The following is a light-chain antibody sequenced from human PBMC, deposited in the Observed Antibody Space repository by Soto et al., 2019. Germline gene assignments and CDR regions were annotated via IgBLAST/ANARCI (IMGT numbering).Light chain of an antibody. Sequence: DILMTQSPSTLSASVGDRVTITCRASQSISSWLAWYQQKSGKAPHLLIYDASTLESGVPSRFSGSGSGTEFSLTISSLQPNDFATYYCQEYESHLRTFGRGTKVEI. CDR3: QEYESHLRT. CDR2: DAS. J-gene: IGKJ1*01. CDR1: QSISSW. V-gene: IGKV1-5*01.